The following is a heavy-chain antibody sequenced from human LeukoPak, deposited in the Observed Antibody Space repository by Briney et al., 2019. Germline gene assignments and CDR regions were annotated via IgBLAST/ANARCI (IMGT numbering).Heavy chain of an antibody. D-gene: IGHD3-22*01. CDR1: GGSFSGYY. Sequence: SETLSLTCAVYGGSFSGYYWSWIRQPPGKGLEWIGEINHSGSTNYNPSLKSRVTISVDTSKNQFSLKLSSVTAADTAVYYCAKLAAPTRPRNYYDSSGYFSVRAFDIWGQGTMDTVSS. CDR3: AKLAAPTRPRNYYDSSGYFSVRAFDI. V-gene: IGHV4-34*01. CDR2: INHSGST. J-gene: IGHJ3*02.